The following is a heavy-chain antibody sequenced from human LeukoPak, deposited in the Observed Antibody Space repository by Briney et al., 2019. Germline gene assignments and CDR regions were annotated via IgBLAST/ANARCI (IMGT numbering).Heavy chain of an antibody. CDR1: GGTFSSYA. D-gene: IGHD6-13*01. J-gene: IGHJ4*02. CDR2: IIPIFGTA. CDR3: ARVWWLAAAIDY. V-gene: IGHV1-69*01. Sequence: GSSVKVSCKASGGTFSSYAISWVRQAPGQGLEWMGGIIPIFGTANYAQKFQGRVTITADESTSTAYMELSSLRSEDTAVYYCARVWWLAAAIDYWGQGTLVTVSS.